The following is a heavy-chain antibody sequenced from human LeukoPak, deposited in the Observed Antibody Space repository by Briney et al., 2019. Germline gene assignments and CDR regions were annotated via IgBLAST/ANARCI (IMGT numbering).Heavy chain of an antibody. J-gene: IGHJ5*02. V-gene: IGHV1-18*01. D-gene: IGHD6-19*01. CDR3: ARKGSPVAGKRNWFDP. Sequence: ASVEVSCKASGYNFINYGITWVRQAPGQGLEWMGWINSNNGKTEYIQTLQGRVTMTTDTATSTVYMEPRSLRSDDTAVYFCARKGSPVAGKRNWFDPWGQGTLVIVSS. CDR2: INSNNGKT. CDR1: GYNFINYG.